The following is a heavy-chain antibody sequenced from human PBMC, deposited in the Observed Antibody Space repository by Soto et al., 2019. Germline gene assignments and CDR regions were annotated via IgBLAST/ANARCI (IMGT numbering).Heavy chain of an antibody. CDR2: ITSNSDHI. V-gene: IGHV3-21*01. CDR3: ANPYYYNH. J-gene: IGHJ4*02. Sequence: PGGSLRLSGAASGFMFSAYTMSWVRQAPGKGLEWLSSITSNSDHIDYADSVRGRFTVSRDNARKSLYLQMDSLGAEDTGVYYCANPYYYNHWGPGTLVTVS. CDR1: GFMFSAYT.